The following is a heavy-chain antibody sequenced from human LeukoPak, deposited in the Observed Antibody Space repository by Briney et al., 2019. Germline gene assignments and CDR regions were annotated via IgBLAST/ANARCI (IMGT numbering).Heavy chain of an antibody. V-gene: IGHV3-23*01. CDR2: ISGSGGST. J-gene: IGHJ5*02. CDR1: GFTFSSYA. D-gene: IGHD3-3*01. Sequence: GGSLRLSCAASGFTFSSYAVSWVRQAPGKGLEWVSAISGSGGSTYYADSVKGRFTISRDNSKNTLYLQMNSLRAEDTAVYYCAKDYYDFWSGPHGPWGQGTLVTVSS. CDR3: AKDYYDFWSGPHGP.